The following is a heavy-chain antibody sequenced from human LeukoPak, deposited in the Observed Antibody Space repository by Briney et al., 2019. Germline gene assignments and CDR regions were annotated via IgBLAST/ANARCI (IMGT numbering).Heavy chain of an antibody. J-gene: IGHJ4*02. CDR2: IYYSGST. Sequence: PSETLSLTCTVSGGSISSGGYYWSWIRQHPGKGLEWIGYIYYSGSTYYNPSLKSRVTISVDTSKNQFSLKLSSVTAADTAVYYCARASHPSEYGSGSLGYWGQGTLVTVSS. CDR1: GGSISSGGYY. CDR3: ARASHPSEYGSGSLGY. D-gene: IGHD3-10*01. V-gene: IGHV4-31*03.